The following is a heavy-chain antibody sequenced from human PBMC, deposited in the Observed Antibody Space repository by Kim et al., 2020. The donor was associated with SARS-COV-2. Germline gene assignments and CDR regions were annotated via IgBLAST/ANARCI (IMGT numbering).Heavy chain of an antibody. D-gene: IGHD1-20*01. CDR3: AKVGDITGILASGIGV. V-gene: IGHV3-23*01. CDR1: GFTFSSYA. CDR2: LSGGSDYI. J-gene: IGHJ6*01. Sequence: GGSLRLSCAASGFTFSSYAMSWVRQAPGKGLEWVSNLSGGSDYIYYADSVKGRFTIARDNSKNTLYLQMSSLRAEDTAVYYCAKVGDITGILASGIGVWG.